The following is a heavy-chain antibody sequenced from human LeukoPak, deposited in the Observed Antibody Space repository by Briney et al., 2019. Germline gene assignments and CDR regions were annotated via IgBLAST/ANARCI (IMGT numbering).Heavy chain of an antibody. CDR1: GGSFSGYY. CDR3: ARHNPAVDAFDI. J-gene: IGHJ3*02. Sequence: PSETLSLTCAVYGGSFSGYYWSWIRQPPGKGLEWIGEINHSGSTNYNPSLKSRVTISVDTSKNQFSLKLISLTAADTAVYYCARHNPAVDAFDIWGQGTMVTVSS. V-gene: IGHV4-34*01. CDR2: INHSGST. D-gene: IGHD1-14*01.